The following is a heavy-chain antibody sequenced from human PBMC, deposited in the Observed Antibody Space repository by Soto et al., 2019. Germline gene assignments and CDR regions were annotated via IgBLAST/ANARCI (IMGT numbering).Heavy chain of an antibody. CDR3: ARNAYYYDSSGYQSPPYYYGMDV. V-gene: IGHV4-59*01. CDR2: IYYSGST. CDR1: GGSISSYY. D-gene: IGHD3-22*01. Sequence: SETLSLTCTVSGGSISSYYWSWIRQPPGKGLEWIGYIYYSGSTNYNPSLKSRVTISVDTSKNQFSLKLSSVTAADTAVYYCARNAYYYDSSGYQSPPYYYGMDVWGQGTTVTVSS. J-gene: IGHJ6*02.